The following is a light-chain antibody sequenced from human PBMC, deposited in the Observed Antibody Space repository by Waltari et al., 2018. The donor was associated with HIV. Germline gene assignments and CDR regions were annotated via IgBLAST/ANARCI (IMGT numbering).Light chain of an antibody. CDR3: GTWDRSLSAAV. Sequence: QSVLTQPPSVSAAPGQKVTISCSGSTSNIRNDYVSWYQHVPGAPPRLPIYDNNKRPSGIPDRFSGSRSGTSATLGITGLQTGDEAHYYCGTWDRSLSAAVFGGGTKLTVL. V-gene: IGLV1-51*01. CDR1: TSNIRNDY. J-gene: IGLJ3*02. CDR2: DNN.